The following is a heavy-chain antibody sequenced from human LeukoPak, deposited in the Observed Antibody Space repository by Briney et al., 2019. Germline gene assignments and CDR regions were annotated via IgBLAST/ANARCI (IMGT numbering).Heavy chain of an antibody. D-gene: IGHD1-26*01. J-gene: IGHJ4*02. CDR3: ATDSPTYRSGGSFSGFDY. Sequence: ASVKVSCKVSRYPLTELSIHWVRQAPGGGLEWMGGFDPEDDQMIYAQKFQGRVIMTEDTSTDTAYMELSSLRSEDTAVFYCATDSPTYRSGGSFSGFDYWGQGTPVTVSS. CDR2: FDPEDDQM. CDR1: RYPLTELS. V-gene: IGHV1-24*01.